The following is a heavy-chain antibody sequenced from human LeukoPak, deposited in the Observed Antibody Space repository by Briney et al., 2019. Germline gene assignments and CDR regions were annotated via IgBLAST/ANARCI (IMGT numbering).Heavy chain of an antibody. CDR1: GFTFSSYW. Sequence: GGSLRLSCAASGFTFSSYWMSWVRQAPGKGLEWVANIKKDGSDKYYLDSVKGRFTISRDNAKNSLYLQMDSLRAEDTAVYYCARPAIAGAFDYWGQGTLVTVSS. CDR2: IKKDGSDK. V-gene: IGHV3-7*04. J-gene: IGHJ4*02. D-gene: IGHD6-19*01. CDR3: ARPAIAGAFDY.